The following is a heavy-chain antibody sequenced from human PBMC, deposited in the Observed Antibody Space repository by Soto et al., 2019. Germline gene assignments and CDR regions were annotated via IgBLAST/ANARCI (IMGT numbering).Heavy chain of an antibody. V-gene: IGHV3-30-3*01. Sequence: QVQPVESGGGVVQPGRSLRLSCAASGFTFSSYATHWVRQAPGKGLEWVAVISYDGSNKYYADSVKGRFTISRDNSKNTLYLHMNSLRAEDTAVYYCARDLYGGSGMDVWGQGTTVTVSS. CDR3: ARDLYGGSGMDV. J-gene: IGHJ6*02. D-gene: IGHD3-16*01. CDR2: ISYDGSNK. CDR1: GFTFSSYA.